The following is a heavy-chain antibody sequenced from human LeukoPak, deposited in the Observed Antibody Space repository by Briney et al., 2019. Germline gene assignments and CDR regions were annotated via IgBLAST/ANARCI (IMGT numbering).Heavy chain of an antibody. D-gene: IGHD6-13*01. CDR2: INPNSGGP. CDR1: GYPFTGYY. J-gene: IGHJ4*02. V-gene: IGHV1-2*02. Sequence: ASVKVSCKTSGYPFTGYYIHWVRQAPGQGLEWMGWINPNSGGPKYAQKFQGRVTMTRDTSISTAYMELSRLRSDDTAVYYCARGLFRAAAGLNPNFDYWGQGTLVTVSS. CDR3: ARGLFRAAAGLNPNFDY.